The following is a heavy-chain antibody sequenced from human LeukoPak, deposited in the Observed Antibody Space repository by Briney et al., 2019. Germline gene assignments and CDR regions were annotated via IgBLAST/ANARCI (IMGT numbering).Heavy chain of an antibody. CDR3: ARADPTNTGHEYFDY. CDR1: GYTFNRYG. J-gene: IGHJ4*02. CDR2: NSALTGNI. Sequence: GASVKVSCKASGYTFNRYGISWVRQAPGHRPEWMGWNSALTGNIDYAPKFQGRVTMNTDTSTRTAYMELSSLVSADTAVYFCARADPTNTGHEYFDYWGRGTLVTVSS. V-gene: IGHV1-18*01. D-gene: IGHD2/OR15-2a*01.